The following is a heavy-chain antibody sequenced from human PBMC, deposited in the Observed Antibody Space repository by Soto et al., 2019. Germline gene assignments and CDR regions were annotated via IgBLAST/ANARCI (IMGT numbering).Heavy chain of an antibody. Sequence: ASVKVSCKVSGYTLTELSMHRVRQAPGKGLEWMGGFDPEDGETIYAQKFQGRVTMTEDTSTDTAYMELSSLRSEDTAVYYCATFTGYCSSTSCYGVLYYYGMDVWGQGTTVTVSS. J-gene: IGHJ6*02. CDR3: ATFTGYCSSTSCYGVLYYYGMDV. CDR2: FDPEDGET. CDR1: GYTLTELS. D-gene: IGHD2-2*01. V-gene: IGHV1-24*01.